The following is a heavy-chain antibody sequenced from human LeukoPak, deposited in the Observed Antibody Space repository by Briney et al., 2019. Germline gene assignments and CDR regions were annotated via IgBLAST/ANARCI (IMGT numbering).Heavy chain of an antibody. V-gene: IGHV3-23*01. Sequence: GGSLRLSCAASGFTFSSYAMSWVRQAPGKGLEWVSAISGSGGSTYYADSVKGRFTISRDNSKNTLYLQMNSLRAEDTAVYYCAKGLPGIAALRSYFDYSGQGTLVTVSS. D-gene: IGHD6-13*01. J-gene: IGHJ4*02. CDR1: GFTFSSYA. CDR2: ISGSGGST. CDR3: AKGLPGIAALRSYFDY.